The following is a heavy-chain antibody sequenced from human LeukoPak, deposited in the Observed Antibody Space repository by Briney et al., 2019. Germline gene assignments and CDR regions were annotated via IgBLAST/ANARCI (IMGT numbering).Heavy chain of an antibody. V-gene: IGHV3-7*03. Sequence: GSLRLSCAVSGFTFSGFWMSWSRQAPGKGLEWVASINHNGNVNYYVDSVKGRFTISRDNAKNSLYLQMSNLRAEDTAVYFCARGGGLDVWGQGATVTVSS. CDR3: ARGGGLDV. CDR2: INHNGNVN. J-gene: IGHJ6*02. D-gene: IGHD3-16*01. CDR1: GFTFSGFW.